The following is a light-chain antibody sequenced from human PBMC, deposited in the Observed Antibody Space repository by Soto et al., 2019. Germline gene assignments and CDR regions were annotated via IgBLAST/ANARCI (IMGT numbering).Light chain of an antibody. Sequence: QSALTQPASVSGSPGQSITISCTGTSSDVGSYNYVSWYQQHPGKAPKLLISEVNNRPSGVSIRFSGSKSGSTASLTISGLQAEDEADYYCCSYTSSNPWGFGGGTKLTV. CDR2: EVN. CDR1: SSDVGSYNY. J-gene: IGLJ2*01. CDR3: CSYTSSNPWG. V-gene: IGLV2-14*01.